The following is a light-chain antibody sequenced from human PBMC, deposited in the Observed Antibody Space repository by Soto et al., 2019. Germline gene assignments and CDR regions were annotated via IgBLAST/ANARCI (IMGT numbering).Light chain of an antibody. Sequence: QSVLTQPASVSGSPGQSITISCTGTSSDVGSYNLVSWYQQHPGKAPKLMIYEVNKRPSGVSNRFSGSKSGNTASLTISGLQAEDEADYYCCSYAGSSTSHVVFGGGTKLTVL. V-gene: IGLV2-23*02. CDR2: EVN. CDR3: CSYAGSSTSHVV. CDR1: SSDVGSYNL. J-gene: IGLJ2*01.